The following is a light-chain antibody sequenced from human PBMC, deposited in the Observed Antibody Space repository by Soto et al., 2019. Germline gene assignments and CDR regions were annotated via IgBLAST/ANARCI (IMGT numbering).Light chain of an antibody. Sequence: QSVLTQPPSVSAAPGQKVTISCSGSTSNIGNNYVSWYQQLPGTAPKLLIYDNNKRPSGIPDRFSGSKSGTSATLGITGLQTGDEAEYFCGTWDRSLSTVAFGGGTKLTVL. J-gene: IGLJ2*01. CDR3: GTWDRSLSTVA. V-gene: IGLV1-51*01. CDR1: TSNIGNNY. CDR2: DNN.